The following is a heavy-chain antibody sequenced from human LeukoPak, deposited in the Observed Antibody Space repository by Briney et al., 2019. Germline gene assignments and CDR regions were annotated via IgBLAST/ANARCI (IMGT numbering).Heavy chain of an antibody. CDR1: GFTFSSNY. CDR3: ARGYSSNRMVFDY. V-gene: IGHV3-53*01. CDR2: IYSGGST. Sequence: GGSLRLSCAASGFTFSSNYMSWVRQAPGKGLEWVSVIYSGGSTYYADSVKGRFTISRDNSKNTLYLQMNSLRAEDTAVYYCARGYSSNRMVFDYWGQGTLVTVSS. J-gene: IGHJ4*02. D-gene: IGHD6-13*01.